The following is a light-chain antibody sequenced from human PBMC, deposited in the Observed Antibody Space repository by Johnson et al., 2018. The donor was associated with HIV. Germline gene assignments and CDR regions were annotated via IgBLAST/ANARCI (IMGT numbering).Light chain of an antibody. CDR3: ATWDRSLTIGGV. Sequence: QLVLTQPPSVSAAPGQKVTISCSGSSSNIGSNYVSWYQQFPGAAPKLLIYEDNKRPSGIPDRFSGSKSGTSATLGITGLQTGDEADYYCATWDRSLTIGGVVGSGTKVTVL. CDR1: SSNIGSNY. CDR2: EDN. V-gene: IGLV1-51*02. J-gene: IGLJ1*01.